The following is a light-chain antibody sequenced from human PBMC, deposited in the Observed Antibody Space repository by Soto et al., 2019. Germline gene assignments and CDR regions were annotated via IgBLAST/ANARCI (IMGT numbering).Light chain of an antibody. CDR3: QQRSGWPPLT. J-gene: IGKJ4*01. V-gene: IGKV3-11*01. CDR1: QSVTNY. CDR2: DAT. Sequence: EIVLTQSPATLSLSPGERATLSCRASQSVTNYLAWYQQRPGHPPRLLIYDATSRATGIPARFSGSGSGTDFTLTITSLQPEDSAVYYCQQRSGWPPLTFGGGTKVEIK.